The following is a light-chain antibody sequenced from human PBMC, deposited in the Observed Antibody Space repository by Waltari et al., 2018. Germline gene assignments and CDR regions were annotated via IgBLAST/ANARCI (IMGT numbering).Light chain of an antibody. CDR2: DVV. CDR1: SSDVGNYNF. J-gene: IGLJ7*01. V-gene: IGLV2-11*01. CDR3: CSYAGSYTFV. Sequence: QSALTQPRSVSGSPGQSVTISCSGTSSDVGNYNFVSWYQQHPGNAPKLLSYDVVKRPPGGPDRFSGSKSGTTASLTISGLQTEDEADYYCCSYAGSYTFVFGGGTQLTVL.